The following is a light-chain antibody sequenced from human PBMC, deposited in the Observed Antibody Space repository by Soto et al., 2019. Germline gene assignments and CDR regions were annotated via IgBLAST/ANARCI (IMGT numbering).Light chain of an antibody. CDR2: DAS. CDR1: QSVSSSC. Sequence: IVLTQSPGTLSLSPGERATLSCRASQSVSSSCLAWYQQKPGQAPRLLIYDASSRATGIPDRFSGSGSGTDFTLTISRLEPEDFAVYYCQQYGSSPRTFGQGTKLEIK. CDR3: QQYGSSPRT. J-gene: IGKJ2*01. V-gene: IGKV3-20*01.